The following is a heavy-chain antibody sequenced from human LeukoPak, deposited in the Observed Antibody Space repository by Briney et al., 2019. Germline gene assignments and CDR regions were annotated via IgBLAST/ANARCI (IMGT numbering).Heavy chain of an antibody. V-gene: IGHV1-24*01. J-gene: IGHJ4*02. D-gene: IGHD3-22*01. CDR3: ATGKTHYYDSSGPYYFDY. Sequence: GASVKVSCKVPGYTLTELSMHWVRQAPGKGLEWMGGFDPEDGETIYAQKFQGRVTMTEDTSTDTAYMELSSLRSEDTVVYYCATGKTHYYDSSGPYYFDYWGQGTLVTVSS. CDR1: GYTLTELS. CDR2: FDPEDGET.